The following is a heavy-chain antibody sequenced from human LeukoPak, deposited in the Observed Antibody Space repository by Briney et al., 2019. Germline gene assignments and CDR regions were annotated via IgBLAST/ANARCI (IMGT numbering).Heavy chain of an antibody. CDR3: ARQWGFDYSFDWYFDL. J-gene: IGHJ2*01. D-gene: IGHD4-11*01. CDR1: GGSISTYY. Sequence: SETLSLTCAVSGGSISTYYWSWIRQPPGKGLEWTGYIHYSGSTNYNPSLKSRVTILVDTSKNQFSLRLSSVTAADTAVYYCARQWGFDYSFDWYFDLWGRGILVTVSS. CDR2: IHYSGST. V-gene: IGHV4-59*01.